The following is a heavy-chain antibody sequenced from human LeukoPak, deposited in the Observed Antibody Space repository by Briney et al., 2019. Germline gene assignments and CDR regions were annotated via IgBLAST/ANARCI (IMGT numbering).Heavy chain of an antibody. CDR3: AKANSPNYYYYYGMDV. Sequence: GGSLRLSCAASGFSVSTSYMSWVRQAPGKGLEYVSVLYDSGDTYYADSVKGRFTISRDNTKNMLYLQMNSLRAEDTAVYYCAKANSPNYYYYYGMDVWGQGTTVTVSS. D-gene: IGHD2/OR15-2a*01. J-gene: IGHJ6*02. V-gene: IGHV3-66*03. CDR1: GFSVSTSY. CDR2: LYDSGDT.